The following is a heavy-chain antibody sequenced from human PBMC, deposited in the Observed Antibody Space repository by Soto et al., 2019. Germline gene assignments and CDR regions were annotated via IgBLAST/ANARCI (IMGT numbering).Heavy chain of an antibody. CDR1: GYTFTSYG. J-gene: IGHJ4*02. D-gene: IGHD3-22*01. V-gene: IGHV1-18*04. Sequence: QVQLVQSGAEVKKPGASVKVSCKASGYTFTSYGITWVRQAPGQGLEWMGWISGYNGNTNYAEMLQGRVTMTTDTSTSTAYTELRSLRSDDTAVYYCERVEDYFDSSGYAHWGQGTLVTVSS. CDR2: ISGYNGNT. CDR3: ERVEDYFDSSGYAH.